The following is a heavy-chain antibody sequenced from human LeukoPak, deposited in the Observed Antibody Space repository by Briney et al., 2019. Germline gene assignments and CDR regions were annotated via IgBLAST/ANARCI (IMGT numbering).Heavy chain of an antibody. J-gene: IGHJ1*01. CDR3: AKDSDYYHSSGYYYAYFQH. CDR1: GFTFSGYS. V-gene: IGHV3-48*02. Sequence: PGGSLRLSCAASGFTFSGYSMNWVRQAPGKGLEWVSYISSSSSTIYYADSVKGRFTISRDNAKNSLYLQMNSLRDEDTAVYYCAKDSDYYHSSGYYYAYFQHWGQGTLVTVSS. D-gene: IGHD3-22*01. CDR2: ISSSSSTI.